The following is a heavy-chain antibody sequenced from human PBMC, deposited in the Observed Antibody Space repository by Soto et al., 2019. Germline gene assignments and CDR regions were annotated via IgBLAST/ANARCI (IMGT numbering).Heavy chain of an antibody. CDR1: GGSFSGYY. J-gene: IGHJ5*02. CDR3: EGTYCSSASCKNWFDP. CDR2: INHSGST. D-gene: IGHD2-2*01. V-gene: IGHV4-34*01. Sequence: QVQLQQWGAGLLKPSETLSLTCAVYGGSFSGYYWSWIRQPPGKGLEWIGEINHSGSTNYNTSLKSRVTISVDTSKHPFSLKLSSVTAADTAVYXXEGTYCSSASCKNWFDPWGQGTLVTVSS.